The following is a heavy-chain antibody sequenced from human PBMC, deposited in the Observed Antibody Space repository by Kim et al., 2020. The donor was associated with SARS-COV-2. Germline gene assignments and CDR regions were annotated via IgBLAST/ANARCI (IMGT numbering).Heavy chain of an antibody. CDR3: ARAGDYDILTRYLAEYFQH. Sequence: ASVKVSCKASGYTFTGYDMHWVRQAPGQGLEWMGRINPKSGGTNNAQKYEGRGTMTRDSAISAAYKELSRQRANDTAVYYCARAGDYDILTRYLAEYFQHWGQGTLVAVSS. CDR1: GYTFTGYD. J-gene: IGHJ1*01. D-gene: IGHD3-9*01. CDR2: INPKSGGT. V-gene: IGHV1-2*06.